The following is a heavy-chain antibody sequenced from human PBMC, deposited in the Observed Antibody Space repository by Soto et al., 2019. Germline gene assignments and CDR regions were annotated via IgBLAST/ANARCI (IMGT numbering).Heavy chain of an antibody. D-gene: IGHD6-13*01. V-gene: IGHV3-15*07. Sequence: GGSLRLSCAASGFTFSNAWMNWVRQAPGKGLEWVGRIKSKTDGGTTDYAAPVKDRFTISRDDSKNTLYLQMNSLKTEDTAVYYCTTAGSWYAYYYYGMDVWGQGTTVTVSS. CDR1: GFTFSNAW. J-gene: IGHJ6*02. CDR2: IKSKTDGGTT. CDR3: TTAGSWYAYYYYGMDV.